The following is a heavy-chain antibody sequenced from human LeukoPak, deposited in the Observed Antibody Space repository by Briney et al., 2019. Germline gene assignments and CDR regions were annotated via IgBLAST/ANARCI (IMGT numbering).Heavy chain of an antibody. CDR2: ISSSSSTI. V-gene: IGHV3-48*04. CDR1: GFTFSSYS. CDR3: ARDTGPYYYHGMDV. Sequence: GGSLRLSCAASGFTFSSYSMNWVRQAPGKGLEWVSYISSSSSTIYYADSVKGRFTISRDNAKNSLYLQMNSLTAEDTALYHCARDTGPYYYHGMDVWGQGTTVTVS. D-gene: IGHD2-8*02. J-gene: IGHJ6*02.